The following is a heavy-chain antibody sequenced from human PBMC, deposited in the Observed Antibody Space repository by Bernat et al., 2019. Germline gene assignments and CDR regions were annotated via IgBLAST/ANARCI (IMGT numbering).Heavy chain of an antibody. D-gene: IGHD4-17*01. Sequence: QVQLVESGGGVVQPGRSLRLSCAASGFTFSSYGMHWVRQAPGKGLEWVAVIWYDGSNKYYADSVKGRFTISRDNSKNTLYLQMNSLRAEDTAVYYCARDGYGDYSTFDYWGKGTLVTVSS. CDR3: ARDGYGDYSTFDY. CDR1: GFTFSSYG. V-gene: IGHV3-33*01. J-gene: IGHJ4*02. CDR2: IWYDGSNK.